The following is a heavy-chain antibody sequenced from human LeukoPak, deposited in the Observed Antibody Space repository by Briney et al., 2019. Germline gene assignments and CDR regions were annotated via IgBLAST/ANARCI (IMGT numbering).Heavy chain of an antibody. J-gene: IGHJ6*02. D-gene: IGHD6-19*01. V-gene: IGHV3-33*01. CDR2: IWYDGSNK. CDR1: GFXFSSYG. CDR3: ARGSWGDSSGWYLYYYYYGMDV. Sequence: PGGSLRLSCAASGFXFSSYGIHWVRQAPGKGLEWVAVIWYDGSNKYYADSVKGRFTISRDNSRNTLYLQMNSLRAEDTAVYYCARGSWGDSSGWYLYYYYYGMDVWGQGTTVTVSS.